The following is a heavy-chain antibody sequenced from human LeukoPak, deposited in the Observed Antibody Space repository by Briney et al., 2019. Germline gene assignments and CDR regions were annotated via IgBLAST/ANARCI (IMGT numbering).Heavy chain of an antibody. CDR2: MNPNSGAT. V-gene: IGHV1-8*01. D-gene: IGHD2-2*01. Sequence: GASVKVSCKASGYTFTSYDFNWLRQATGQGPEWMGWMNPNSGATGYAQKFQGRVTMTRSASINTAYMELSNLRSEDTAVYYCARDGGYCSSGTICYSRAEYYYYGMDVWGQGTTVTVSS. J-gene: IGHJ6*02. CDR1: GYTFTSYD. CDR3: ARDGGYCSSGTICYSRAEYYYYGMDV.